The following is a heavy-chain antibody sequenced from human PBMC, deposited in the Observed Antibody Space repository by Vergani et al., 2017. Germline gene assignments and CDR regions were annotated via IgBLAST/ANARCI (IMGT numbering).Heavy chain of an antibody. CDR3: AGETHSGQRADR. CDR1: GVSVTDYN. V-gene: IGHV4-59*02. D-gene: IGHD6-25*01. J-gene: IGHJ5*02. CDR2: LSTTGGA. Sequence: QAQLQESGPGLVKPSETLSLTCHVFGVSVTDYNCNRIRQAPGKGLEWIGSLSTTGGATHASHNPSLKSRVSISVDTYKSQFSLRLTSVTAADSAIYYCAGETHSGQRADRWGQGLLVSVAS.